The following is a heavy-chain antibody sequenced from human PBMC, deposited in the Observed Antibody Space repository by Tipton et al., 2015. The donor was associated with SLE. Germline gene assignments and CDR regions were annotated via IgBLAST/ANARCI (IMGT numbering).Heavy chain of an antibody. CDR3: ARGGLDYCSGGSCDYYYYMDV. V-gene: IGHV4-34*01. J-gene: IGHJ6*03. CDR1: GGSFSGYY. Sequence: LRLSCAVYGGSFSGYYWSWIRQPPGKGLEWIGEINHSGSTNYNPSLKSRVTISVDTSKNQFSLKLSSVTAADTAVYYCARGGLDYCSGGSCDYYYYMDVWGKGTTVTVSS. CDR2: INHSGST. D-gene: IGHD2-15*01.